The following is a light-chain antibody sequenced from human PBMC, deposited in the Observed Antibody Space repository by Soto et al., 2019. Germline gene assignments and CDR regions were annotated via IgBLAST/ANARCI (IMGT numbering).Light chain of an antibody. Sequence: DIQMTQSPSSLSASVGDRVTITCRASQNIRSHLNWYQQKPGKAPKLLIYLASSLQRGVPSRFSGSGSGTDFRFTISSLQPEDFATYYCLQLNSYPLTFGGGTKVDI. J-gene: IGKJ4*01. V-gene: IGKV1-17*01. CDR2: LAS. CDR3: LQLNSYPLT. CDR1: QNIRSH.